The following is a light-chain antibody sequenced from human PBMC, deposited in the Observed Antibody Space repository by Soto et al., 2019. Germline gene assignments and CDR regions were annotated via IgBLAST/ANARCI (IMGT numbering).Light chain of an antibody. J-gene: IGKJ2*01. Sequence: DIVMTQSPISLTVRPGKPASISCRSSQILRDSDGYKYLDWYLQKPGQSPQLLIYMGSNRATGVPDRFSGSGSGPDFTLKISRVEAEDVGVYYCMQAIQTGYPFGQGTRLEIK. CDR3: MQAIQTGYP. CDR1: QILRDSDGYKY. V-gene: IGKV2-28*01. CDR2: MGS.